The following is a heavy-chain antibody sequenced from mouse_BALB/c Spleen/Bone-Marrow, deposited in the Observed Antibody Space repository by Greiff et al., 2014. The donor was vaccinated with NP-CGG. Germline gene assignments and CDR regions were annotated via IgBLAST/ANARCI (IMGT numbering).Heavy chain of an antibody. V-gene: IGHV1S56*01. CDR2: IYPGNVNT. D-gene: IGHD1-2*01. CDR1: GFTFTSYF. Sequence: QVQLQQSGPELVKPGASVRISCKASGFTFTSYFIHWMKERPGQGLEWIGWIYPGNVNTNYNEKLKGKATLTADKSSTTAYMQLSSLTSEDSAVYFCARRFITTTHWYFNVWGAGTTVTVSS. J-gene: IGHJ1*01. CDR3: ARRFITTTHWYFNV.